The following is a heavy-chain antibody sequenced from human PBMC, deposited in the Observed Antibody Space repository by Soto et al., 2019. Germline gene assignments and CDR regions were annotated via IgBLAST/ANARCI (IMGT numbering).Heavy chain of an antibody. J-gene: IGHJ4*02. CDR3: ARGGYSGYQFDY. Sequence: QVQLQESGPGLVKPSQTLSLTCTVSGGSISSGGYYWSWIRQHPGKGLEWIGYIYYSGSTYYNPSLKSRVTISVDTSKNQFSLNLSSVTAADTAVYYCARGGYSGYQFDYWGQGTLVTVSS. CDR1: GGSISSGGYY. V-gene: IGHV4-31*03. CDR2: IYYSGST. D-gene: IGHD5-12*01.